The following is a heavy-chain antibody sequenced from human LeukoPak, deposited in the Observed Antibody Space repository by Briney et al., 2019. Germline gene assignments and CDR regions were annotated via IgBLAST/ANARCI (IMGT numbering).Heavy chain of an antibody. CDR2: IYYSGST. J-gene: IGHJ6*04. Sequence: SETLSLTCTASGGSISSYYWSWIRQPPGKGLEWIGYIYYSGSTNYNPSPKSRVTISVDTSKNQFSLKLSSVTAADTAVYYCASSLPFRWLFPLDVWGKGTTVTVSS. D-gene: IGHD3-22*01. V-gene: IGHV4-59*01. CDR3: ASSLPFRWLFPLDV. CDR1: GGSISSYY.